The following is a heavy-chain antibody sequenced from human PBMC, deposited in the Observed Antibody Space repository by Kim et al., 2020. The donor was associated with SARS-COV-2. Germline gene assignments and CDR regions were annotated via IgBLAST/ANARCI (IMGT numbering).Heavy chain of an antibody. CDR3: AKDRTGFGEFLFDY. CDR1: GFTFGDYA. V-gene: IGHV3-9*01. Sequence: GGSLRLSCAASGFTFGDYAMHWVRQAPGKGLEWVSGISWNSGSIGYADSVKGRFTISRDNAKNSLYLQMNSLRAEDTALYYCAKDRTGFGEFLFDYWGQGTLVTVSS. D-gene: IGHD3-10*01. J-gene: IGHJ4*02. CDR2: ISWNSGSI.